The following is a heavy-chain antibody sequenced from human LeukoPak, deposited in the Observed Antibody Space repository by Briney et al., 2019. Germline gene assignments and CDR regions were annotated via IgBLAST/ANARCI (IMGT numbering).Heavy chain of an antibody. CDR1: GFTFSSYA. J-gene: IGHJ6*03. Sequence: PGRSLRLSCAASGFTFSSYAMHWVRQAPGKGLEWVAVISYDGSNKYYADSVKGRFTISRDNSKNTLYLQMNSLRAEDTAVYYCARALDYYYYMDVWGKGTTVTVSS. V-gene: IGHV3-30-3*01. CDR2: ISYDGSNK. CDR3: ARALDYYYYMDV.